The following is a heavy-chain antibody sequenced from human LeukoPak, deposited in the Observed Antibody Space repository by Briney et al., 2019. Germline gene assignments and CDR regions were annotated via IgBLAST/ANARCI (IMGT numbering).Heavy chain of an antibody. D-gene: IGHD3-10*01. CDR3: ARHGWLYDSGTYYTFDP. CDR1: GGSISNYY. V-gene: IGHV4-4*07. J-gene: IGHJ5*02. Sequence: SETLSLTCTVSGGSISNYYWSWIRQPAGKGLECIGRIHRSGSTDYNPSLKSRVTMSVDTSKNQFSLRLTSVTAADTAVYYCARHGWLYDSGTYYTFDPWGQGTLVTVSS. CDR2: IHRSGST.